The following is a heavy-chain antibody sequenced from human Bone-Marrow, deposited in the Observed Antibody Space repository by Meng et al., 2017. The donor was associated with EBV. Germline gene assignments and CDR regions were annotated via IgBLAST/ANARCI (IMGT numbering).Heavy chain of an antibody. CDR2: IYDGGTT. V-gene: IGHV4-61*01. D-gene: IGHD6-6*01. CDR1: GASVSGGTFH. Sequence: QVQPQESGPGRVKPSETLSLTCTVSGASVSGGTFHWSWIRQPPGKELEWIGYIYDGGTTIYNPSLKSRVTIFLDTSRNQFSLGLRSVTTADTAVYYCAKSSSSTPGVVDSWGQGTLVTVSS. J-gene: IGHJ4*02. CDR3: AKSSSSTPGVVDS.